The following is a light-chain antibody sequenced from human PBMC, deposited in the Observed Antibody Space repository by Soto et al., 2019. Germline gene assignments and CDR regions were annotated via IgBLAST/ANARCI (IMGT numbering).Light chain of an antibody. CDR1: SSDVGGYNY. J-gene: IGLJ1*01. Sequence: LAQPASVSGSPGQSITISCTGTSSDVGGYNYVSWYQQHPGKAPKLMIYDVSNRPSGVSNRFSGSKSGNTASLTISGLQAEYEADYYCSSYTSSSNPYVFGTGTKVTVL. V-gene: IGLV2-14*01. CDR3: SSYTSSSNPYV. CDR2: DVS.